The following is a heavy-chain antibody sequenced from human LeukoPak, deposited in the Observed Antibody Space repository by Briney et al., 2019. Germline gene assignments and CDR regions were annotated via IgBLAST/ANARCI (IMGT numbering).Heavy chain of an antibody. V-gene: IGHV3-21*01. CDR1: GFTFSSYS. CDR3: ARPNDYSNYGPFDS. D-gene: IGHD4-11*01. CDR2: ISSSSSYI. J-gene: IGHJ4*02. Sequence: GGSLRLSCAASGFTFSSYSMNWVRQAPGKGLEWVSSISSSSSYIYYADSVKGRFTISRDNAKNSLYLQMNSLRAEDTAVYYCARPNDYSNYGPFDSWGQGTLVTVSS.